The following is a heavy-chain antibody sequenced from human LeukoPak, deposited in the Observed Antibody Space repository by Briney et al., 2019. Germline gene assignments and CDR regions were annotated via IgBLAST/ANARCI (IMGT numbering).Heavy chain of an antibody. CDR3: ATTPRIEDAFDI. Sequence: KVSCKASGYTFTSYDINWVRQAPGQGLEWMGGIIPIFGTANYAQKFQGRVTITTDESTSTAYMELSSLRSEDTAVYYCATTPRIEDAFDIWGQGTMVTVSS. J-gene: IGHJ3*02. CDR2: IIPIFGTA. D-gene: IGHD2-21*01. V-gene: IGHV1-69*05. CDR1: GYTFTSYD.